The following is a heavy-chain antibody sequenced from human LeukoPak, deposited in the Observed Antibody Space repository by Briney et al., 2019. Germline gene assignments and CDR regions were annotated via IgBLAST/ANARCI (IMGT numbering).Heavy chain of an antibody. CDR2: MNPNSYNT. J-gene: IGHJ3*02. D-gene: IGHD4-23*01. CDR3: ARRLGLRWDLQAFDI. Sequence: ASVKVSCKAPGYSFTSYDINWVRQATGQGLEWMGWMNPNSYNTGYAQKFQGRVTITRNTSISTAYMELSSLRSEDTAVYYCARRLGLRWDLQAFDIWGQGTMVTVSS. V-gene: IGHV1-8*03. CDR1: GYSFTSYD.